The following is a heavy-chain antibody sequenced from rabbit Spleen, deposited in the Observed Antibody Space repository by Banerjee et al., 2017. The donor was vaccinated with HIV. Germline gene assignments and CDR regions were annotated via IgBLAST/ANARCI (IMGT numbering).Heavy chain of an antibody. V-gene: IGHV1S45*01. CDR2: IYIGSSGNT. CDR3: AREDSAAGYGL. D-gene: IGHD6-1*01. J-gene: IGHJ4*01. CDR1: GFDLSSYYY. Sequence: QEQLEESGGDLVKPGASLTLTCTASGFDLSSYYYMCWVRRAPGKGPEWIGCIYIGSSGNTYYATWAKGRFTISKTSSTTVTLQMASLTAADTATYFCAREDSAAGYGLWGPGTLVTVS.